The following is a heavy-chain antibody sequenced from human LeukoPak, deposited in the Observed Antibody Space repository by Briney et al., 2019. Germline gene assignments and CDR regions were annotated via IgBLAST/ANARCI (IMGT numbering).Heavy chain of an antibody. D-gene: IGHD3-16*01. Sequence: SETLSLTCTISGSSITSVSHYWGWIRQPPGKGLEWIGDIYYTGSTYYSPSLRSRVTMSVHTSENQFSLRLNSVTAVDTAVYYCARRWGNIVGVTYEYWGQGNLVTVSS. V-gene: IGHV4-39*01. CDR2: IYYTGST. J-gene: IGHJ4*02. CDR3: ARRWGNIVGVTYEY. CDR1: GSSITSVSHY.